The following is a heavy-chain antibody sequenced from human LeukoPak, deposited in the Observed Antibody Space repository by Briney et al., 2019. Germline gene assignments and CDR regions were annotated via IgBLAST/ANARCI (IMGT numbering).Heavy chain of an antibody. V-gene: IGHV3-30*18. CDR3: AKEGWGCSSTSCYESWFDP. CDR1: GFTFSSYG. J-gene: IGHJ5*02. D-gene: IGHD2-2*01. CDR2: ISYDGGNK. Sequence: GGSLRLSCAASGFTFSSYGMHWVRQAPGKGLEWVAVISYDGGNKYYADSVKGRFTISRDNSKNTLYLQMNSLRAEDTAVYYCAKEGWGCSSTSCYESWFDPWGQGTLVTVSS.